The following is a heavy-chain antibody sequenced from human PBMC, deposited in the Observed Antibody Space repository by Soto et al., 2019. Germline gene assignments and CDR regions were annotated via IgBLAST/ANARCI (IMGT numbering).Heavy chain of an antibody. D-gene: IGHD2-8*01. V-gene: IGHV3-74*01. CDR1: GFTFSSYW. Sequence: GGSLRLSCAASGFTFSSYWMHWVRQAPGKGLVWVSRINSDGSSTSYADSVKGRFTISRDNAKNTLYLQMNSLRAEDTAVYYCARAPGYCTNGVCPRHYYYYYYYMDVWGKGTTVTVSS. CDR3: ARAPGYCTNGVCPRHYYYYYYYMDV. CDR2: INSDGSST. J-gene: IGHJ6*03.